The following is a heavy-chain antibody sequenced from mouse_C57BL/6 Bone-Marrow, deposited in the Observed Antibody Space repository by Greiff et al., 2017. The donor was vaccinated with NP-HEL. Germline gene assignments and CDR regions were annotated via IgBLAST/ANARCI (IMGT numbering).Heavy chain of an antibody. CDR2: IRNKANGYTT. CDR3: ARYNWDGFAY. D-gene: IGHD4-1*02. Sequence: EVLLVESGGGLVQPVGSLSLSCAASGFTFTDYYMSWARQPPGKALEWLGFIRNKANGYTTEYSASVKGRVTISRDNSQSILYLQMNALRAEDRATYYCARYNWDGFAYWGQGTLVTVSA. J-gene: IGHJ3*01. V-gene: IGHV7-3*01. CDR1: GFTFTDYY.